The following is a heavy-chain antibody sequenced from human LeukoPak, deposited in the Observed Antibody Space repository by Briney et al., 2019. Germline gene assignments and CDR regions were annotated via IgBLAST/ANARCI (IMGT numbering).Heavy chain of an antibody. V-gene: IGHV3-23*01. CDR1: GFTFSSYA. CDR2: ISGSGGST. D-gene: IGHD6-13*01. Sequence: PGGSLRLSCAASGFTFSSYAMSWVRQAPGKGLEWVSAISGSGGSTYYADSVKGRFTISRDNSKNTLYLQMNSLRAEDTAVYYCASSSTSRYDAFDIWGQGTMVTVSS. CDR3: ASSSTSRYDAFDI. J-gene: IGHJ3*02.